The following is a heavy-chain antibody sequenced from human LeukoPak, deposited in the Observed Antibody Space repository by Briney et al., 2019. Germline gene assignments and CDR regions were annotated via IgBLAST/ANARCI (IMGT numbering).Heavy chain of an antibody. CDR3: ARYGGGGYFDY. V-gene: IGHV3-33*01. CDR1: GFTFSSYG. J-gene: IGHJ4*02. CDR2: IWYDGSNK. Sequence: PGGSLRLSCAASGFTFSSYGMHWVRQAPGKGLEWVAVIWYDGSNKYYADSVKGRFTISRDNSKNTLYLQMNSLRAEDTAVYYCARYGGGGYFDYWGQGTLVAVSS. D-gene: IGHD3-10*01.